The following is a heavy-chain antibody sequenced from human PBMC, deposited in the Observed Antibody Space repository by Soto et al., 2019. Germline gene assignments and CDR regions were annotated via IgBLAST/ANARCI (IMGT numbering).Heavy chain of an antibody. J-gene: IGHJ2*01. Sequence: EVQLLESGGTLVQPGGSLRLSCAGSGFTFSSYAMSWVRQAPGKGLEYISTISTTSETTYYTDPVKGRFTVSRDNSKSTLYLQMDSLRAEDTALYYCAKELRGGSWYFDLWGRGTLVTVSS. CDR1: GFTFSSYA. V-gene: IGHV3-23*01. D-gene: IGHD3-10*01. CDR2: ISTTSETT. CDR3: AKELRGGSWYFDL.